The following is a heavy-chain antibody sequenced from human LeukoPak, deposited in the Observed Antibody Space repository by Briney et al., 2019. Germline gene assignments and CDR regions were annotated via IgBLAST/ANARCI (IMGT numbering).Heavy chain of an antibody. J-gene: IGHJ4*02. CDR3: ARGGIVVVPAALRY. CDR1: GFTFSSYW. V-gene: IGHV3-74*01. D-gene: IGHD2-2*01. CDR2: IDSDGSST. Sequence: GGSLRLSCAASGFTFSSYWMHWVRQAPGKGLVWVSRIDSDGSSTSYADSVKGRLTISRDNAKNTLYLQMNSLRAEDTAVYYCARGGIVVVPAALRYWGQGTLVTVSS.